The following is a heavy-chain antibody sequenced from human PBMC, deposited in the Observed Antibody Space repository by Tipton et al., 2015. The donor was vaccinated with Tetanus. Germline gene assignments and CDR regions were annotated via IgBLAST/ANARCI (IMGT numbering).Heavy chain of an antibody. Sequence: SLRLSCTASGFVFSAFEMKWVRHVPGKGLEWVSHIGTDDDTIYYAASVKGRFTISRDRGKNSVSLQLDNLRVEDTAAYFCAGVWLSGGRGGVGYLDSWGPGTLVTVSS. D-gene: IGHD3-10*01. CDR1: GFVFSAFE. J-gene: IGHJ4*02. CDR2: IGTDDDTI. V-gene: IGHV3-48*03. CDR3: AGVWLSGGRGGVGYLDS.